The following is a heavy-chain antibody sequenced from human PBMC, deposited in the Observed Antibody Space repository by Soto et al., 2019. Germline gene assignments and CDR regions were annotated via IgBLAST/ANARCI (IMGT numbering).Heavy chain of an antibody. CDR3: ARVGGINWFDP. J-gene: IGHJ5*02. V-gene: IGHV4-39*07. Sequence: SETLSLTCTVSGGSISSNSYYWGWIRQPPGKGLEWIGSIYYSGSTYYNPSLKSRVTISVDTSKNQFSLKLSSVTAADTAVYYCARVGGINWFDPWGQGTLVTVSS. CDR1: GGSISSNSYY. CDR2: IYYSGST. D-gene: IGHD3-16*01.